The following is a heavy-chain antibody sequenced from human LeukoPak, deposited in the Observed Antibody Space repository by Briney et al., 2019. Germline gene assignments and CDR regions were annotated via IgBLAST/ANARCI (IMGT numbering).Heavy chain of an antibody. V-gene: IGHV3-23*01. D-gene: IGHD5-18*01. Sequence: PGGSLRLSCAASGFTFSSYAMSWVRQAPGKGLEWVAAISGSGGSTYYADSVKGRFTISRDNSKNTLYLQMNSLRAEDTAIYYCAKDQDTAIVSLLDYWGQGTLVTVSS. CDR1: GFTFSSYA. J-gene: IGHJ4*02. CDR2: ISGSGGST. CDR3: AKDQDTAIVSLLDY.